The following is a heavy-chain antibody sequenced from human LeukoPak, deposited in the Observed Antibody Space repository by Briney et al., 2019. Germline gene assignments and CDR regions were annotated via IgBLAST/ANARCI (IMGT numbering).Heavy chain of an antibody. D-gene: IGHD6-13*01. J-gene: IGHJ1*01. CDR3: AKDLFRQQLPFQH. CDR1: GFTFSSYG. V-gene: IGHV3-30*02. Sequence: PGGSLRLSCASSGFTFSSYGMHWVRQAPGKGLEWVAFIRYEGSNKYYADSVKGRFTISRDNSKNTLYLQMNSLRAEDTAVYYCAKDLFRQQLPFQHWGQGTLVTVFS. CDR2: IRYEGSNK.